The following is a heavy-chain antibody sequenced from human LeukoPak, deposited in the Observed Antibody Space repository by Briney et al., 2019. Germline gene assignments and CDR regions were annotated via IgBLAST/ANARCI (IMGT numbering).Heavy chain of an antibody. Sequence: SETPSLTCTVSGYSISSGYYWGWIRQPPGKGLEWIGTIYHSGRIYYNPSLKSRVTISVDTSKNQFSLKLSSVTAADTAVYYCAREVRFLEWFFLNFDYWGQGTLVTVSS. J-gene: IGHJ4*02. V-gene: IGHV4-38-2*02. CDR2: IYHSGRI. D-gene: IGHD3-3*01. CDR3: AREVRFLEWFFLNFDY. CDR1: GYSISSGYY.